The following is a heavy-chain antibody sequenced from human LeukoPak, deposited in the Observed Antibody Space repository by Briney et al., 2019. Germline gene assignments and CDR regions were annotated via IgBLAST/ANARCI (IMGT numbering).Heavy chain of an antibody. Sequence: GGSLRLSCVASGFSLSEYVIHWVRQAPGKGPEWLSFIRYDDSEYYADSVKGRFAISRDNSKNTLFLQMHSLRSEDTAVYYCAKDPVNHCASSVCYGLQSWGQGTLVIVSS. J-gene: IGHJ5*02. CDR2: IRYDDSE. CDR3: AKDPVNHCASSVCYGLQS. D-gene: IGHD3-22*01. V-gene: IGHV3-30*02. CDR1: GFSLSEYV.